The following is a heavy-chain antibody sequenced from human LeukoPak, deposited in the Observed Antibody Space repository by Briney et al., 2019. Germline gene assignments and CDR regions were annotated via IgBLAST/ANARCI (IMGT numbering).Heavy chain of an antibody. D-gene: IGHD3-22*01. CDR2: MNPNSGNT. CDR3: RVVYDSSGYYNPPSFDY. Sequence: ASVKVSCKASGYTSTSYDINWVRQATGQGLEWMGWMNPNSGNTGYAQKFQGRVTMTRNTSISTAYMELSSLRSEDTAVYYCRVVYDSSGYYNPPSFDYWGQGTLVTVSS. V-gene: IGHV1-8*01. CDR1: GYTSTSYD. J-gene: IGHJ4*02.